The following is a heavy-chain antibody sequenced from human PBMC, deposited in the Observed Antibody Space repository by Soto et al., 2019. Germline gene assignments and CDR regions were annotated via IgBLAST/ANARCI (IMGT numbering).Heavy chain of an antibody. Sequence: SETLSLTCIVSGGSITRRSSYWAGIRQPPGKGLEWVGTFYEGNTYHNPSLRSRITIAVDTSKNQFSLKLNSVAAADTAFYYCATTRGLAVGGSFDYWGQGIMVTVSS. J-gene: IGHJ4*02. CDR1: GGSITRRSSY. D-gene: IGHD3-10*01. CDR3: ATTRGLAVGGSFDY. CDR2: FYEGNT. V-gene: IGHV4-39*01.